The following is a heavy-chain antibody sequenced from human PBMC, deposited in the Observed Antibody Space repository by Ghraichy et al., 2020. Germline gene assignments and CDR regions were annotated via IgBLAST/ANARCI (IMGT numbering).Heavy chain of an antibody. D-gene: IGHD2-15*01. CDR1: GGSISSSRYY. J-gene: IGHJ4*02. CDR2: VYYSGST. CDR3: ARLFCSGGSCYLDY. V-gene: IGHV4-39*01. Sequence: SETLSLTCTVSGGSISSSRYYWGWIRQPPGKGLEWIGGVYYSGSTYDNPSLKSRVTVSVDTSRNQFSLKLSSVTAADTAVYYCARLFCSGGSCYLDYWGQGTLVTVSS.